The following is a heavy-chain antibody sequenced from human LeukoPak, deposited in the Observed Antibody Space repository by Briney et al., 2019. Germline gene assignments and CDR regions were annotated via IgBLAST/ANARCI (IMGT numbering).Heavy chain of an antibody. Sequence: SVKVSCKASGGTFSSYAISWVRQAPGQGLEWMGGIIPIFGTANYAQKFQGRVTITADESTSAAYMELSSLRSEDTAVYYCASNFRWLRYFDYWGQGTLVTVSS. CDR2: IIPIFGTA. J-gene: IGHJ4*02. CDR1: GGTFSSYA. D-gene: IGHD5-24*01. CDR3: ASNFRWLRYFDY. V-gene: IGHV1-69*13.